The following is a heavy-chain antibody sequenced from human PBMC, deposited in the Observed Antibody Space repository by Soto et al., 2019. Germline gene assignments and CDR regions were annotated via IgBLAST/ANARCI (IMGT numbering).Heavy chain of an antibody. CDR3: ARDQYPHDFWSGYPIPHYGMDV. D-gene: IGHD3-3*01. Sequence: PGGSLRLSCAASGFTFSSYEMNWVRQAPGKGLEWVSYISSSGSTIYYADSVKGRFTISRDNAKNSLYLQMSSLRAEDTAVYYCARDQYPHDFWSGYPIPHYGMDVWGQGTTVTVSS. CDR1: GFTFSSYE. J-gene: IGHJ6*02. V-gene: IGHV3-48*03. CDR2: ISSSGSTI.